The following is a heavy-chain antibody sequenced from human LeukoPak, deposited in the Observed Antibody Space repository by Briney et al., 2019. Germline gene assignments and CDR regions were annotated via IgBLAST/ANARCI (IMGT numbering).Heavy chain of an antibody. CDR1: GYTFTGYY. V-gene: IGHV1-2*06. Sequence: ASVKVSCKASGYTFTGYYMHWVRQAPGQGLEWMGRINPNSGGTNYAQKFQGRVTMTRDTSISTAYMELSRLRSDDTAVYYCARDPRFTLRGQLAGSAFDIWGQGTMVTVSS. D-gene: IGHD6-13*01. CDR3: ARDPRFTLRGQLAGSAFDI. J-gene: IGHJ3*02. CDR2: INPNSGGT.